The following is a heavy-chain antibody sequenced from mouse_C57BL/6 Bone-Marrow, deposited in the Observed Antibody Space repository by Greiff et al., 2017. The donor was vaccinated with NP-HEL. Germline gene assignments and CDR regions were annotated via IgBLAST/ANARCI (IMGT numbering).Heavy chain of an antibody. CDR1: GFTFSSYA. CDR3: TREGNYGAWFAY. CDR2: ISSGGDYI. V-gene: IGHV5-9-1*02. Sequence: EVMLVESGEGLVKPGGSLKLSCAASGFTFSSYAMSWVRQTPEKRLEWVAYISSGGDYIYYADTVKGRFTVSRDNARNTLYLQMSSLKSEDTAMYYCTREGNYGAWFAYGGQGTLVTVSA. J-gene: IGHJ3*01. D-gene: IGHD2-1*01.